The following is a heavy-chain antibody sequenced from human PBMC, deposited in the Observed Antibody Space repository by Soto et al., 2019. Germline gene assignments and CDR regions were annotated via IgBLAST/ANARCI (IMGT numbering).Heavy chain of an antibody. Sequence: EVQLLESGGGLVQPGGSLRLSCAASGFTFSSYAMSWVRQAPGKGLEWVSAISGSGGSTYYADSVKGRFTISRDNSKNTLYLQMSSLRGEDTAVYYCAKDHRGPDYYYGMDVWGQGTTVTVSS. D-gene: IGHD3-10*01. CDR3: AKDHRGPDYYYGMDV. CDR2: ISGSGGST. J-gene: IGHJ6*02. V-gene: IGHV3-23*01. CDR1: GFTFSSYA.